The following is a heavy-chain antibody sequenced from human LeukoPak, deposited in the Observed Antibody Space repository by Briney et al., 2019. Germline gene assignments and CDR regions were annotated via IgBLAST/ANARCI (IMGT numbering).Heavy chain of an antibody. D-gene: IGHD6-19*01. CDR2: IYYSGST. J-gene: IGHJ4*02. CDR3: ARGFSGWHRIFDY. CDR1: GGSISSYY. V-gene: IGHV4-59*01. Sequence: SETLSLTCTVSGGSISSYYWSWIRQPPGKGLEWIGYIYYSGSTNYNPSLKSRVTISVDTSKNQFSLKLSSVTAADTAVYYCARGFSGWHRIFDYWGQGTLVTVSS.